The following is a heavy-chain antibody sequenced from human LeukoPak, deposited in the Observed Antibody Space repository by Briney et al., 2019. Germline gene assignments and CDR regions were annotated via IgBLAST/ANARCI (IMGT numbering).Heavy chain of an antibody. D-gene: IGHD2-15*01. V-gene: IGHV3-7*01. CDR1: GFTFDDYG. CDR3: ASGNYFDY. CDR2: IKQDGTEK. J-gene: IGHJ4*02. Sequence: GGSLRLSCAASGFTFDDYGMSWVRQAPGKGLEWVANIKQDGTEKYYVHSVKGRFTISRDNAKNSLYLQMNHLRAEDTAVYFCASGNYFDYWGQGTLVAVSS.